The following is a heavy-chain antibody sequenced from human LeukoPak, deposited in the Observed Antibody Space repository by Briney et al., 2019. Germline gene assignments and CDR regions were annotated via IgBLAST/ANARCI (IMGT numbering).Heavy chain of an antibody. CDR1: GGSISSYY. CDR3: ARGVYIAAAQYGY. CDR2: TYYSGTT. Sequence: SETLSLTCTVSGGSISSYYWSWIRQPPGKGLEWIGYTYYSGTTNYNPSLKSRVTISVDASKNQFSLKLSSVTAADTAVYYCARGVYIAAAQYGYWGQGTLVTVSS. V-gene: IGHV4-59*01. J-gene: IGHJ4*02. D-gene: IGHD6-13*01.